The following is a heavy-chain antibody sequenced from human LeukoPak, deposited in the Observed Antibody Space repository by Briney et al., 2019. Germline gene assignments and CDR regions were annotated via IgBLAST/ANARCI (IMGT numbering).Heavy chain of an antibody. CDR1: GFTFRNYA. Sequence: PGGSLRLSCAASGFTFRNYAMSWVRQAPGKGLEWVSAISGSGDETNYADSVKGRLTISRDNSKNTLFLQMNSLRAEDTAVYYCAKAGRSSGWYWFGYRGQGTLVTVSS. CDR3: AKAGRSSGWYWFGY. J-gene: IGHJ4*02. CDR2: ISGSGDET. D-gene: IGHD6-19*01. V-gene: IGHV3-23*01.